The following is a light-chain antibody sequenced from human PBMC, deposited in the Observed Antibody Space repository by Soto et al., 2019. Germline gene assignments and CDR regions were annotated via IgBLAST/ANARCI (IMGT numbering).Light chain of an antibody. V-gene: IGKV3-15*01. CDR3: QQYHTDWT. CDR2: GAS. J-gene: IGKJ1*01. CDR1: QSVSSN. Sequence: EIVMTQSPATLSVSPGERATLSCRASQSVSSNLAWYQQKPGQAPRLLIYGASTRATGIPARFIGRGSGTEFTLTISSLQADDYATFYCQQYHTDWTFGQGTKVDI.